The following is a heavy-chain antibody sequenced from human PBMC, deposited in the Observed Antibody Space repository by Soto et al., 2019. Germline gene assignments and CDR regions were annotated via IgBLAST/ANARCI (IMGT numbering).Heavy chain of an antibody. CDR3: ARVGWESSGWSPSGLDV. Sequence: GASVKVSCKASGGTFSSYAINWVRQAPGQGLEWMGGIIPIFGTTNYAQKFQGRVTITADESTSTAYMELSSLRSEDTALYYCARVGWESSGWSPSGLDVWGQGTTVTVSS. V-gene: IGHV1-69*13. CDR2: IIPIFGTT. CDR1: GGTFSSYA. J-gene: IGHJ6*02. D-gene: IGHD6-19*01.